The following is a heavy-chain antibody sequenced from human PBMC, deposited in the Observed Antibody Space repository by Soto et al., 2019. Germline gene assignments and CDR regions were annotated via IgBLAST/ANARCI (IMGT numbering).Heavy chain of an antibody. CDR3: AREEETMVRGVIIKPIDY. V-gene: IGHV3-21*01. CDR1: GFTFSSYS. CDR2: ISSSSSYI. Sequence: LRLSCAASGFTFSSYSMNWVRQAPGKGLEWVSSISSSSSYIYYADSVKGRFTISRDNAKNSLYLQMNSLRAEDTAVYYCAREEETMVRGVIIKPIDYWGRGTLVTVSS. D-gene: IGHD3-10*01. J-gene: IGHJ4*02.